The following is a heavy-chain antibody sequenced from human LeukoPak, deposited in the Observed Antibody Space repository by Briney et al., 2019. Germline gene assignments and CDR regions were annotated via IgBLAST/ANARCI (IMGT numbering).Heavy chain of an antibody. CDR2: IYYSGST. CDR1: GGSISSYY. Sequence: SETLSLTCTASGGSISSYYWSWIRQPPGKGLKWIGNIYYSGSTNYNPSLKSRVTISVDTSKNQFSLKLSSVTAADTAVYYCARDLLYSSGWSPGCHYYYYGMDVWGQGTTVTVSS. D-gene: IGHD6-19*01. CDR3: ARDLLYSSGWSPGCHYYYYGMDV. V-gene: IGHV4-59*01. J-gene: IGHJ6*02.